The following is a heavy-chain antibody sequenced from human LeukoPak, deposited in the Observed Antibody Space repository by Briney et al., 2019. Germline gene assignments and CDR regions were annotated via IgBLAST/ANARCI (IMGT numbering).Heavy chain of an antibody. CDR1: GFIFSSLW. D-gene: IGHD4-17*01. Sequence: PGGSLRLSREASGFIFSSLWMHWVRQAPGKGLVWVSYINGDGSTTSYADSVQGRFTISRDNAKNTLYLQLDSLRAEDTAVYYCVRGGYGSIDYWGQGTLVTVSS. V-gene: IGHV3-74*01. J-gene: IGHJ4*02. CDR2: INGDGSTT. CDR3: VRGGYGSIDY.